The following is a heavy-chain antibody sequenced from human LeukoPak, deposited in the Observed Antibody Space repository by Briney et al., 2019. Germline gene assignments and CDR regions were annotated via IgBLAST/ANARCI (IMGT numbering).Heavy chain of an antibody. V-gene: IGHV4-59*01. CDR3: ARGPCTSANCYWSLDY. CDR1: GGSISSYY. Sequence: PSETLSLTCTVSGGSISSYYWSWIRQPPGKGLEWIGYIYYSGSTNYNPSLKSRVTMSLDTSKNQFSLNLNSVSAADTAVYCCARGPCTSANCYWSLDYWGQGILVTVSS. J-gene: IGHJ4*02. CDR2: IYYSGST. D-gene: IGHD2-2*01.